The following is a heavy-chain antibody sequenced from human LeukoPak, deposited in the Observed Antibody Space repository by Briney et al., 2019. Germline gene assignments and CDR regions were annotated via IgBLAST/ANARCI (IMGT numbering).Heavy chain of an antibody. CDR3: ARDESGGYYVY. Sequence: PGGSLSLSCAVSGFTSSNYWMSWVRQAPGRGLEWVADIKQDGSMTQYADSVRGRFTISRDNAKSSVYLQMSSLKAEDSAIYYCARDESGGYYVYWGQGTLVTVSS. D-gene: IGHD4-23*01. J-gene: IGHJ4*02. CDR1: GFTSSNYW. V-gene: IGHV3-7*01. CDR2: IKQDGSMT.